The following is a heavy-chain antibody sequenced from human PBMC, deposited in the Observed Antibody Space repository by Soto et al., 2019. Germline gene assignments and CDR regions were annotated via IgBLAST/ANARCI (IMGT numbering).Heavy chain of an antibody. D-gene: IGHD2-21*01. Sequence: EVQLVESGGGLVKPGGSLRLSCAASGFTFSSYSMNWVRQAPGKGLEWVSSISSSSSYIYYADSVKGRFTISRDNAKNSLYLKMNSRRAEDTAVYYCARDCGGECGGGLWGGASDYWGQGTLVTVSS. CDR1: GFTFSSYS. V-gene: IGHV3-21*01. J-gene: IGHJ4*02. CDR2: ISSSSSYI. CDR3: ARDCGGECGGGLWGGASDY.